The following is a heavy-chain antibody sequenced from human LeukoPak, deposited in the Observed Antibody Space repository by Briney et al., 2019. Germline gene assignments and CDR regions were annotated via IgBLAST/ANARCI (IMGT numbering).Heavy chain of an antibody. CDR1: GGSFSGYY. Sequence: SETLSLTCAVYGGSFSGYYWSWIRQPPGKGLEWIGEINHSGSTNYNPSLKSRVTISVDTSKNQFSLKLSSVTAADTAVYYCCLIVVVPAASWGATTSDYWGQGTLVTVSS. V-gene: IGHV4-34*03. J-gene: IGHJ4*02. CDR2: INHSGST. D-gene: IGHD2-2*01. CDR3: CLIVVVPAASWGATTSDY.